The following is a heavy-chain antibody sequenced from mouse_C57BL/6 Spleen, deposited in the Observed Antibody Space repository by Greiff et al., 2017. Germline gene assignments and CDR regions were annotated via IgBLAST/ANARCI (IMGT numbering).Heavy chain of an antibody. CDR1: GYTFTSYW. V-gene: IGHV1-64*01. CDR2: IHPNSGST. Sequence: QVQLQQPGAELVKPGASVKLSCKASGYTFTSYWMHWVKQRPGQGLEWIGMIHPNSGSTNYNEKFKSKATLTVDKSSSTAYMQLSSLTSEDSAVYYFSRCYSNYVSAMDYWGQGTSVTVSS. CDR3: SRCYSNYVSAMDY. J-gene: IGHJ4*01. D-gene: IGHD2-5*01.